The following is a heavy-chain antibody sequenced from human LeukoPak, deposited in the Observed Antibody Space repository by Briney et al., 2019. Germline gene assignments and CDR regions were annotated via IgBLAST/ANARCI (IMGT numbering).Heavy chain of an antibody. J-gene: IGHJ4*02. CDR2: IKSDGSST. CDR3: ASNLRIATRPFDY. D-gene: IGHD6-6*01. V-gene: IGHV3-74*01. CDR1: GFTFSSYW. Sequence: QSGGSLRLSCAASGFTFSSYWMHWVRQAPGKGLVWVSRIKSDGSSTGYADPVKGRFTISRDNAKNTLYLQMNSLRVEDTAVYYCASNLRIATRPFDYWGQGTLVTVSS.